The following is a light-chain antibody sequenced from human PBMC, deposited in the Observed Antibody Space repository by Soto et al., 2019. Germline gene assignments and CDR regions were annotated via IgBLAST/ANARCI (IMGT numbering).Light chain of an antibody. CDR3: QHYGSSPPVT. V-gene: IGKV3-20*01. CDR2: GAS. CDR1: QSVSSSY. J-gene: IGKJ1*01. Sequence: EIVLTQSPGTLSLSPGERATLSCRASQSVSSSYLAWYQHKPGQTPRLLIYGASNRATGIPNRFSGSGSGTVFTLTISRLEPEDFAVYFYQHYGSSPPVTFGQGTKVEIK.